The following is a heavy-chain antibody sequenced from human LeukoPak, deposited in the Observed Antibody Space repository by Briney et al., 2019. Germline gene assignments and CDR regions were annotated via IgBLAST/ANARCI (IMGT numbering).Heavy chain of an antibody. CDR2: IYHSGST. J-gene: IGHJ5*02. D-gene: IGHD5-12*01. CDR3: ARRGATNWFDP. CDR1: GGSISSSNW. Sequence: AGTLSLTCAVSGGSISSSNWWSWVRQPPGKGLEWIGEIYHSGSTNYNPSLKSRVTMSVDKSKNQFSLKLSSVTAADTAVYYCARRGATNWFDPWGQGTLVTVSS. V-gene: IGHV4-4*02.